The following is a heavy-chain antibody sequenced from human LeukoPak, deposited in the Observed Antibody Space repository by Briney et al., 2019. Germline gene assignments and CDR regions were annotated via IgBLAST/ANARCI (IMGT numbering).Heavy chain of an antibody. D-gene: IGHD3-16*01. V-gene: IGHV4-59*08. Sequence: SETLSLTCTVSGGSISSYYWSWIRQPPGKGPEWIGYIYYSGSTNYNPSLKSRVTISVDTSKNQFSLKLSSVTAADTAVYYCARRTYYYYYGMDVWGQGTTVTVSS. CDR1: GGSISSYY. CDR2: IYYSGST. J-gene: IGHJ6*02. CDR3: ARRTYYYYYGMDV.